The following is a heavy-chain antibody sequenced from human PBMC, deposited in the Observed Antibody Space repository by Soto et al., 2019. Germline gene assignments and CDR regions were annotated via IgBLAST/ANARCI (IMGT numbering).Heavy chain of an antibody. CDR2: IYYSGST. J-gene: IGHJ6*02. CDR1: GGSISSGDYY. D-gene: IGHD2-2*01. Sequence: QVQLQESGPGLVKPSQTLSLTCTVSGGSISSGDYYWSWIRQPPGKGLEWIGYIYYSGSTYYNPSLKSRVTIAEDTSKNHFSLKLSSVTAADTAVYYCARDRGYCSSTSCSPGNGMDVWGQGTTVTVSS. CDR3: ARDRGYCSSTSCSPGNGMDV. V-gene: IGHV4-30-4*01.